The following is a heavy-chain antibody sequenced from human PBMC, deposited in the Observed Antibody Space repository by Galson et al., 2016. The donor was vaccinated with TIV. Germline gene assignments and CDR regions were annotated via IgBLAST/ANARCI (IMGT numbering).Heavy chain of an antibody. V-gene: IGHV1-2*02. CDR2: IIPNSCGT. CDR3: ARGVAVAGYFDY. Sequence: SLKLSCTASGYNFIGYYMYWVRQAPGHGREWLGWIIPNSCGTNYARKVQVRVTITRDKSMRTAYMELSRLKSDDTAAYHCARGVAVAGYFDYWGQGTLVTVSS. J-gene: IGHJ4*02. D-gene: IGHD6-19*01. CDR1: GYNFIGYY.